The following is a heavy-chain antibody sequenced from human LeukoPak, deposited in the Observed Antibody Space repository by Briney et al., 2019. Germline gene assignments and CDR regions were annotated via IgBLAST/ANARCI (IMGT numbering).Heavy chain of an antibody. D-gene: IGHD3-10*01. CDR2: INPNSGGT. CDR3: ARDYEGARGYYYYYYMDV. CDR1: GYTFTGYY. J-gene: IGHJ6*03. V-gene: IGHV1-2*02. Sequence: ASVKVSCKASGYTFTGYYMHWVQQAPGQGLEWMGWINPNSGGTNYAQKFQGRVTMTRDTSISTAYMELSRLRSDDTAVYYCARDYEGARGYYYYYYMDVWGKGTTVTVSS.